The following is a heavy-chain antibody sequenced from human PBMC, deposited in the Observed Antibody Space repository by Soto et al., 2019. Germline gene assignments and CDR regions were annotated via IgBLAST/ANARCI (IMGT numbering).Heavy chain of an antibody. CDR1: GFSLSRADVG. CDR3: ARISRYGYDFDY. Sequence: SGPTLVNPTETLTLTCTVSGFSLSRADVGESWIRQPPGKALEWLAHIFSNDEKSYSTSLKSSLTISKDTSKSQVFLIMTNLDPVDTATYYCARISRYGYDFDYWGQGTLVTVSS. CDR2: IFSNDEK. J-gene: IGHJ4*02. D-gene: IGHD5-12*01. V-gene: IGHV2-26*02.